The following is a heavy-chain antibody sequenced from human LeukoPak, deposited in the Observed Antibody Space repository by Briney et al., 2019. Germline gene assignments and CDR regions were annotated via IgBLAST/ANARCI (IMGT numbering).Heavy chain of an antibody. CDR1: GGSISSGGYY. CDR2: IYYSGST. Sequence: SQTLSLTCTVSGGSISSGGYYWSWIRQHPGKGLEWIGYIYYSGSTYYNPSLKSRVTISVDTSKNQFSLKLSSVTAADTAAYYCARGVSGLWIAFDYWGQGTLVTVSS. V-gene: IGHV4-31*03. J-gene: IGHJ4*02. CDR3: ARGVSGLWIAFDY. D-gene: IGHD1-1*01.